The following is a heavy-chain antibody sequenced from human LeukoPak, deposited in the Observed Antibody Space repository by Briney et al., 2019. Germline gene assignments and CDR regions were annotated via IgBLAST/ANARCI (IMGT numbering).Heavy chain of an antibody. CDR3: ARDRHSSVDY. Sequence: GGSLRLSYAASGSTFSSYWMSWVRQAPGKGLEWLSYISGDSRTIYYPDSVKGRFTISRDNAKNSLYLQLISLRAEDTAVYYCARDRHSSVDYWGQGTLVTVSS. CDR2: ISGDSRTI. V-gene: IGHV3-48*01. J-gene: IGHJ4*02. CDR1: GSTFSSYW. D-gene: IGHD3-22*01.